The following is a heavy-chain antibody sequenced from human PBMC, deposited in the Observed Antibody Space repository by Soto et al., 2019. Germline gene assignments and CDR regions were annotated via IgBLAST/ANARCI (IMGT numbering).Heavy chain of an antibody. J-gene: IGHJ4*02. V-gene: IGHV3-53*01. D-gene: IGHD3-16*01. CDR1: EFTVSSNH. CDR3: ASQSTYTFDY. CDR2: IYSGGST. Sequence: GGSLRLSCAASEFTVSSNHMSWVRQAPGKGLEWVSVIYSGGSTYYADSVKGRFTISRDHSENTLYLQMNSLRAEDTAFYYCASQSTYTFDYCGQGTLVTVYS.